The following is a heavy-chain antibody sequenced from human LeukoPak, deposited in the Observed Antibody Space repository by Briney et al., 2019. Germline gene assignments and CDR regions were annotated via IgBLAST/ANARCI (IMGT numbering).Heavy chain of an antibody. CDR1: GGSFSGYY. V-gene: IGHV4-34*01. J-gene: IGHJ3*02. CDR3: ARAEQWLPHDAFDI. Sequence: SSETLSLTCAVYGGSFSGYYWSWIRQPPGKGLEWIGEINHSGSTNYNPSLKSRVTISVDTSKNQFSLKLSSVTAADTAAYYCARAEQWLPHDAFDIWGQGTMVTVSS. D-gene: IGHD6-19*01. CDR2: INHSGST.